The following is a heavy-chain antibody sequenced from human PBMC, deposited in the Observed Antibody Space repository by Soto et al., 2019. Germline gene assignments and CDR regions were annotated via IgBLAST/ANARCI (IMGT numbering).Heavy chain of an antibody. CDR3: VREGLTMYGVLTPSFDP. V-gene: IGHV4-30-4*01. D-gene: IGHD3-3*01. CDR2: IYHTGTT. CDR1: GASITSGDYS. J-gene: IGHJ5*02. Sequence: QVQLQESGPGLVKPSQTLSLTCTVSGASITSGDYSWNWIRQPPGKGLEWIGYIYHTGTTYYNPSLHSRVTISVDTSMNQFSLKLRSVTAADTAVYYCVREGLTMYGVLTPSFDPRGQGTLVTVSS.